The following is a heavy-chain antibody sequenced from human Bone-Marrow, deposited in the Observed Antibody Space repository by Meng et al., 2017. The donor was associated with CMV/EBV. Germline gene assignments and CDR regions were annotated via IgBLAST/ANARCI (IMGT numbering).Heavy chain of an antibody. CDR3: ARRRRITIFGVVPRGYFDY. Sequence: SVKVSCKASGFTFTSSAVQWVRQARGQRLEGVGWIVVGSGNTNYAQKFQERVTITRDMSTSTAYMALSSLRSEDTAVYYCARRRRITIFGVVPRGYFDYWGQGTLVTVSS. J-gene: IGHJ4*02. V-gene: IGHV1-58*01. D-gene: IGHD3-3*01. CDR1: GFTFTSSA. CDR2: IVVGSGNT.